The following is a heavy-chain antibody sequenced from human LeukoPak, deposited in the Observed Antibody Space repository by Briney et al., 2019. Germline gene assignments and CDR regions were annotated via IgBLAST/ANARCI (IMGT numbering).Heavy chain of an antibody. D-gene: IGHD3-3*02. V-gene: IGHV3-7*01. Sequence: GGSLRLSCAASGFTFTYVWMSWVRQAPGKGLEWVANIKQDGSVKNYVDSMEGRFIISRDNAKNLLYLQMNSLGAEDTAVYYCVRTSRSISSDYWGQGTQVTVSS. J-gene: IGHJ4*02. CDR3: VRTSRSISSDY. CDR1: GFTFTYVW. CDR2: IKQDGSVK.